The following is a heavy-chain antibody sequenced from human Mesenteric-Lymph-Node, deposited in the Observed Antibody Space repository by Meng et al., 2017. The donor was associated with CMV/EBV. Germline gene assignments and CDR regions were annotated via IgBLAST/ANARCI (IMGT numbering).Heavy chain of an antibody. J-gene: IGHJ5*02. CDR1: GDSISSSNYY. CDR3: ARKGPNWFDP. V-gene: IGHV4-39*01. Sequence: SETLSLTCSVSGDSISSSNYYWGWIRQPPEKGLEWIGNIYYSGATYYNPSLRTRLTVSVDTSKNQFSLRLSSVTAADTAVYYCARKGPNWFDPWGQGTLVTVSS. CDR2: IYYSGAT.